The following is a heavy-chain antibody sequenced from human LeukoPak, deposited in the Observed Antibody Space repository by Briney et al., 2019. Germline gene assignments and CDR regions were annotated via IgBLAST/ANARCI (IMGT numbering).Heavy chain of an antibody. CDR1: GYTFTSYG. J-gene: IGHJ5*02. D-gene: IGHD5-12*01. CDR3: ARKVAGPRSWFDP. Sequence: GASVKVSCKASGYTFTSYGISWVRQAPGQGLEWMGWISAYNGNTNYAQKLQGRVTMTTHTSTSPAYKDLSSLRSDDTAVYYCARKVAGPRSWFDPWGQGTLVTVSS. V-gene: IGHV1-18*04. CDR2: ISAYNGNT.